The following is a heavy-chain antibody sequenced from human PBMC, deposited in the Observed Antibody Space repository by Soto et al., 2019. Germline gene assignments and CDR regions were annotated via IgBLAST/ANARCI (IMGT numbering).Heavy chain of an antibody. J-gene: IGHJ4*02. CDR1: GFTFSSYA. D-gene: IGHD2-8*01. CDR3: ARDRFINVLMVYALSPYFDY. Sequence: QVQLVESGGGVVQPGRSLRLSCAASGFTFSSYAMHWVRQAPGKGLEWVAVISHDGSNKYYADSVKGRFTISRDNSKNTLYLQMNSLRAEDTAVYYCARDRFINVLMVYALSPYFDYWGQGTLVTVSS. V-gene: IGHV3-30-3*01. CDR2: ISHDGSNK.